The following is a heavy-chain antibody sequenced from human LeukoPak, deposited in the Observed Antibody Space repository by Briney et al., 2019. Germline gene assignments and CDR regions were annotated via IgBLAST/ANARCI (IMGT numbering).Heavy chain of an antibody. CDR2: ISYEGSHT. CDR1: GLTFSSYG. D-gene: IGHD4-23*01. J-gene: IGHJ4*02. Sequence: GGSLRLSCAVPGLTFSSYGMHWVRQAPGKGLGWVAVISYEGSHTFYADSVKGRFTISRDNSKNTLYLQMNSLRAEDTAVYYCAKKQDYGGDPSPIDYGGQGTLVTVSS. V-gene: IGHV3-30*18. CDR3: AKKQDYGGDPSPIDY.